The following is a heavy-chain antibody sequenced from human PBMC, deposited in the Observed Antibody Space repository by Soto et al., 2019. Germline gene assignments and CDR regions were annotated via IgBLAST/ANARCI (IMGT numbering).Heavy chain of an antibody. D-gene: IGHD3-22*01. J-gene: IGHJ5*01. CDR1: GDTSTSYY. Sequence: SETLSLTCTVSGDTSTSYYWGWIRQAPGKGLEWIGHIHNSGTSTHNPSLNGRVTISIDMSKKQFSLKLTSLASADTAVYYCARDFYDSVGYTWFDSWSQGTLVTVSS. CDR2: IHNSGTS. CDR3: ARDFYDSVGYTWFDS. V-gene: IGHV4-59*01.